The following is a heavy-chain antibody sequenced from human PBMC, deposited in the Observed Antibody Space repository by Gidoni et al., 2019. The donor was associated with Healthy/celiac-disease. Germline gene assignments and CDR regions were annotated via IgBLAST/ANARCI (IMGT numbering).Heavy chain of an antibody. CDR2: IDPSDSYT. D-gene: IGHD2-2*01. Sequence: EVQLVQSGAEVKKPGESLRISCKGSGYSFTSYWISWVRQMPGKGLEWMGRIDPSDSYTNYSPSFQGHVTISADKSISTAYLQWSSLKASDTAMYYCARQKIVVVPAAMGYYGMDVWGQGTTVTVSS. J-gene: IGHJ6*02. CDR1: GYSFTSYW. V-gene: IGHV5-10-1*03. CDR3: ARQKIVVVPAAMGYYGMDV.